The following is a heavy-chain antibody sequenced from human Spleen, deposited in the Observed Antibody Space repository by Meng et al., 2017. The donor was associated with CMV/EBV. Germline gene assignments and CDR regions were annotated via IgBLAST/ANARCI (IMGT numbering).Heavy chain of an antibody. Sequence: ASVKVSCKASGYTFTGYYMYWVRQAPGQGLEYMGWINPNSGGTNYAQKFQGRVTMTRDTSISTAYMELRLRFDDTAVYYCARELRLLDWSGDAFDIWGQGTMVTVSS. CDR3: ARELRLLDWSGDAFDI. V-gene: IGHV1-2*02. J-gene: IGHJ3*02. CDR2: INPNSGGT. CDR1: GYTFTGYY. D-gene: IGHD3/OR15-3a*01.